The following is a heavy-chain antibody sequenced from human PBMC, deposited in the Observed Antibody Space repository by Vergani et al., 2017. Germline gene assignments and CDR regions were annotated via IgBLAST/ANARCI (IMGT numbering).Heavy chain of an antibody. Sequence: EVQLVESGGGLVKPGGSLRLSCAASGFTFSSYSMNWVRQAPGKGLEWVSYISSSSSTIYYADSVKGRFTISRDNAKNSLYLQMNSLRTEGTALYYCAKGARSSSGWYLYGGLFDPWGQGTLVTVSS. V-gene: IGHV3-21*05. CDR3: AKGARSSSGWYLYGGLFDP. CDR1: GFTFSSYS. D-gene: IGHD6-19*01. CDR2: ISSSSSTI. J-gene: IGHJ5*02.